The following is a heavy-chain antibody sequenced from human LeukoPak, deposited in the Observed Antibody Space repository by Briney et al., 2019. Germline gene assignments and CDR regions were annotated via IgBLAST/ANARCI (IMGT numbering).Heavy chain of an antibody. V-gene: IGHV3-23*01. J-gene: IGHJ4*02. CDR2: ISASADRT. D-gene: IGHD3-3*01. CDR3: ARVIWSGYYQIDY. Sequence: GGSLRLSCAASGFTFSSYAMSWVRQAPGKGLEWVSAISASADRTFDADSVKGRFVISRDNSKNTLYLQMNSLRVEDTAVYYCARVIWSGYYQIDYWGQGTLVTVSS. CDR1: GFTFSSYA.